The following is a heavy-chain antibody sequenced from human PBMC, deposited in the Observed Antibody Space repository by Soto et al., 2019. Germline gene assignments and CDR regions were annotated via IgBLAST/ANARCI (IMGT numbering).Heavy chain of an antibody. Sequence: GGSLRLSCPASGFTFSSYAMHWVRQAPGKGLEYVSAISSNGGSTYYADSVKGRFTISRDNSKNTLYLQMSSLRAEDTAVYYCVKDGGLGCTNSYYYYYGMDVWGQGTTVTVSS. CDR2: ISSNGGST. CDR1: GFTFSSYA. D-gene: IGHD2-8*01. CDR3: VKDGGLGCTNSYYYYYGMDV. J-gene: IGHJ6*02. V-gene: IGHV3-64D*06.